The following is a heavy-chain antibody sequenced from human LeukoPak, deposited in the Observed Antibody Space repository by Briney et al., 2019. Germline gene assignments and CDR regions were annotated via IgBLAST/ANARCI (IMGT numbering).Heavy chain of an antibody. CDR2: IYSGGST. V-gene: IGHV3-66*01. Sequence: GGSLRLSCAASGFTVSSNYMSWVRQAPGKGLEWVSVIYSGGSTYYADSVKGRFTISRDNSKNTLYLQMNSLRAEDTAVYYCARDSKRRQREYEGYYYYYGMDVWGQGTTVTVSS. J-gene: IGHJ6*02. CDR1: GFTVSSNY. D-gene: IGHD6-25*01. CDR3: ARDSKRRQREYEGYYYYYGMDV.